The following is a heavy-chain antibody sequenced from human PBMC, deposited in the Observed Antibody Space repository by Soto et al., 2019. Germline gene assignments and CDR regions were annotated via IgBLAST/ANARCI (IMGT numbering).Heavy chain of an antibody. Sequence: QVHLVQSGAEVRKPGASVKVSCKASGYTFTSYGITWVRQAPGQGLEWMGWISAHNGNTDYAQKLQGRVIVTRDTSTSTAYMELRSLRSDDTAVYYCARGRYGDYWGQGPLVTVSS. CDR3: ARGRYGDY. CDR1: GYTFTSYG. D-gene: IGHD1-1*01. CDR2: ISAHNGNT. J-gene: IGHJ4*02. V-gene: IGHV1-18*01.